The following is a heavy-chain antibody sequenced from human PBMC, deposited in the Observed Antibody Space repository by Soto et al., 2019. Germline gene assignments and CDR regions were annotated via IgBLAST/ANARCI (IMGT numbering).Heavy chain of an antibody. CDR2: INPESTTL. V-gene: IGHV3-74*01. D-gene: IGHD2-21*02. CDR3: TKDTFGDWDS. Sequence: AQLVESGGGLVQPGGSLTLSCTASEITLNIYWMHWIRQAPGKGLVWVSRINPESTTLTYADSVTGRFTISRDSAKNTLYLQMNGRSAEDTAIYYCTKDTFGDWDSWGQGTLVPVSS. J-gene: IGHJ4*02. CDR1: EITLNIYW.